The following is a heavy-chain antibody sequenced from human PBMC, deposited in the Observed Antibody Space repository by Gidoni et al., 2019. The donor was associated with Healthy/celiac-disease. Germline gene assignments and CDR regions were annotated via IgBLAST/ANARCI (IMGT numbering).Heavy chain of an antibody. J-gene: IGHJ4*02. V-gene: IGHV1-2*02. CDR3: ARDVYCSGGSCYLFYF. CDR1: GYTFTGNY. Sequence: QVQLVQSGAEVKKPGASVQVSCKASGYTFTGNYMHWVRQAPGQGLEWMGWINPNSGGTNYAQKFQGRVTMTRDTSISTAYMELSRLRSDDTAVYYCARDVYCSGGSCYLFYFWGQGTLVTVSS. D-gene: IGHD2-15*01. CDR2: INPNSGGT.